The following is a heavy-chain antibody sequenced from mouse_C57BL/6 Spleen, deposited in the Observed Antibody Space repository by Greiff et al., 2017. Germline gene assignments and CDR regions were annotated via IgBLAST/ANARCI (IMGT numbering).Heavy chain of an antibody. CDR2: IDPSDSYT. V-gene: IGHV1-50*01. CDR1: GYTFTSYW. Sequence: QVQLQQPGAELVKPGASVKLSCKASGYTFTSYWMQWVKQRPGQGLEWIGEIDPSDSYTNYNQKFKGKATLTVDTSSSTAYMQLSSLASEDSAVYYCAREGNSPGYWGQGTLVTVSA. J-gene: IGHJ3*02. CDR3: AREGNSPGY. D-gene: IGHD2-1*01.